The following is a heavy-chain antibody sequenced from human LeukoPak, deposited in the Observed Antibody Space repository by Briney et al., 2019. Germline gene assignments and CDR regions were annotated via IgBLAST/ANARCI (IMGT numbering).Heavy chain of an antibody. CDR2: INAGNGNT. Sequence: ASVKVSCKASGYTFTSYAMHWVRQAPGQRLEWMGWINAGNGNTKYSQKFQGRVTITRDTSASTAYMELSSLRSEDTAVYYCARDITPPPMIVVVNGYGMDVWGQGTTVTVSS. CDR1: GYTFTSYA. D-gene: IGHD3-22*01. J-gene: IGHJ6*02. V-gene: IGHV1-3*01. CDR3: ARDITPPPMIVVVNGYGMDV.